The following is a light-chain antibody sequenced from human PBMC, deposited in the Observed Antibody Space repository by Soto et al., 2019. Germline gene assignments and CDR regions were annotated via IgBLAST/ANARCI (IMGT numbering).Light chain of an antibody. Sequence: DVVLTQSPLSLPVNFGQPASISCRSSKSLVYSDGNTHLSWFHQRPGQSPRRLIYRVSSRYSGVPDTFSGSGSVTGFTLEISRVEAEDVGIYFCTQGTHCPRTFGQGTKV. V-gene: IGKV2-30*01. CDR1: KSLVYSDGNTH. J-gene: IGKJ1*01. CDR3: TQGTHCPRT. CDR2: RVS.